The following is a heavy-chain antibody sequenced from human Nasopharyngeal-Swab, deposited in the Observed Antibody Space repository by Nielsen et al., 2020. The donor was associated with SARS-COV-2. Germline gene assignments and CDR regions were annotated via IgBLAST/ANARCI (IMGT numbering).Heavy chain of an antibody. CDR2: IRSKGNNYAT. V-gene: IGHV3-73*01. Sequence: GESLKITCAASGFTFSDSAIHWVRQASGKGLEWVCRIRSKGNNYATAYAASVKGRFIIFRDDPTNTAYLQMNSLKTEDTAVYYCTRCGGGCYSGRDYWSQGTLVTVSS. CDR1: GFTFSDSA. J-gene: IGHJ4*02. CDR3: TRCGGGCYSGRDY. D-gene: IGHD2-21*02.